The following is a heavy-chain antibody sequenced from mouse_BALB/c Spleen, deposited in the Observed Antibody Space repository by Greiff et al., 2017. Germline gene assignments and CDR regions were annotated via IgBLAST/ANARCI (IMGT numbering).Heavy chain of an antibody. D-gene: IGHD2-4*01. CDR3: AREIGLRRDGRDWFAY. J-gene: IGHJ3*01. CDR1: GYTFTSYW. V-gene: IGHV1S81*02. CDR2: INPSNGRT. Sequence: QVQLQQPGAELVKPGASVKLSCKASGYTFTSYWKHWVKQRPGQGLEWIGEINPSNGRTNYNEKFKSKATLTVDKSSSTAYMQLSSLTSEDSAVYYCAREIGLRRDGRDWFAYWGQGTLVTVSA.